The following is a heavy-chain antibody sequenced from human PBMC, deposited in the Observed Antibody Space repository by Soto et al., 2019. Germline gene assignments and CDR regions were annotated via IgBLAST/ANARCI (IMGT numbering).Heavy chain of an antibody. J-gene: IGHJ4*02. CDR2: IDESGDS. V-gene: IGHV4-39*02. CDR1: GGPIRSSSHY. D-gene: IGHD1-1*01. Sequence: PSETLSLTCTVCGGPIRSSSHYWGWIRQSPGTGLEWIGSIDESGDSYYNPSLKSRVTIFVDKSKNQFSLKLISVTGADSAIYYCAREGGYVDYWGQGTLVTVSS. CDR3: AREGGYVDY.